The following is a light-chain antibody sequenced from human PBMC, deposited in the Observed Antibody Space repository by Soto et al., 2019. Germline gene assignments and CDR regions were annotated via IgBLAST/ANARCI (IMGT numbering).Light chain of an antibody. CDR3: QQYGSFPT. CDR1: QSVSSSY. V-gene: IGKV3-20*01. J-gene: IGKJ1*01. CDR2: GAS. Sequence: EIVLTQSPGTLSLSPGERATLSCRASQSVSSSYLAWYQQKPGQAPRLLIYGASSRATGIPDRFSGSGSGTDFTLTISRLEPEDFAVYYCQQYGSFPTFGLGTKVDIK.